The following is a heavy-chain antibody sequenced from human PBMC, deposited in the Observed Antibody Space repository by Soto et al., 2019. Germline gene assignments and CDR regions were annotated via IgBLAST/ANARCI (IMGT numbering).Heavy chain of an antibody. Sequence: SETLSRTCSVSGDSISNLDYFWAWIRQPPGQALEYIGYIYKSATTYYNPSFESRVAISVDTSKSQFSLNVTSVTAADTAVYFCARGRYCLTGRCFPNWFDSWGQGALVTVSS. CDR1: GDSISNLDYF. D-gene: IGHD7-27*01. V-gene: IGHV4-30-4*01. CDR3: ARGRYCLTGRCFPNWFDS. J-gene: IGHJ5*01. CDR2: IYKSATT.